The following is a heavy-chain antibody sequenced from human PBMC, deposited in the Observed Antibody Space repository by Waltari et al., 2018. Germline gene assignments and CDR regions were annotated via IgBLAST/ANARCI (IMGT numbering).Heavy chain of an antibody. Sequence: QVHLVESGGGVVQPGKSLRLSCAVPGFTLNNYALHWVRQAPGRGLESLAVVSFDGFSKYYADSVKGRFFISRDDSLNTVYLQMNNLRLEDTAVYYCARDWPGGRVGGTAGDYWGHGTLVTVSS. CDR1: GFTLNNYA. CDR2: VSFDGFSK. D-gene: IGHD1-26*01. J-gene: IGHJ4*01. CDR3: ARDWPGGRVGGTAGDY. V-gene: IGHV3-30-3*01.